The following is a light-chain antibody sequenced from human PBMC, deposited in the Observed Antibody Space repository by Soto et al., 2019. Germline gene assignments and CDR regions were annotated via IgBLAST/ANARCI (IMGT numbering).Light chain of an antibody. CDR1: SSNIGSYT. CDR2: SNN. J-gene: IGLJ3*02. V-gene: IGLV1-44*01. CDR3: AAWDDSLNGVV. Sequence: QSALTQPPSASGTPGQRVTISCSGSSSNIGSYTVNWYQQLPGTAPKLLIDSNNQRPSGVPDRFSGSKSGTSVSLAISGLQSEDEADYYCAAWDDSLNGVVSGGGTQLTVL.